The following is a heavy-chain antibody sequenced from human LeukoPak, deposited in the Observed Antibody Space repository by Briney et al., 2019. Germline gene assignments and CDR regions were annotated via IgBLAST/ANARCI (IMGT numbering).Heavy chain of an antibody. CDR2: ISGSGGST. D-gene: IGHD1-26*01. Sequence: GGSLRLSCAASGFTFSSYGMSWVRQAPGKGLEWVSAISGSGGSTYYADSVQGRFTISRDNSKNTLYLQMNSLRAEDTAVYYCAKYSGSYYLSSNLDYFQHWGQGTLVTVSS. V-gene: IGHV3-23*01. CDR1: GFTFSSYG. J-gene: IGHJ1*01. CDR3: AKYSGSYYLSSNLDYFQH.